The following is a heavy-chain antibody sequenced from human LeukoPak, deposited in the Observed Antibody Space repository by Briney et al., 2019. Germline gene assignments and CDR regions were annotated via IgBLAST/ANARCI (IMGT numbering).Heavy chain of an antibody. CDR3: ASLTANFDY. J-gene: IGHJ4*02. Sequence: SETLSLTCAVYGVSFSGYYWSWIRQPPGKGLEWIGEINHSGSTNYNPSLKRRVTISVDTSKTQSSLKLSSVTAADTAVYYCASLTANFDYWGQGTLVTVSS. CDR1: GVSFSGYY. V-gene: IGHV4-34*01. D-gene: IGHD2-21*02. CDR2: INHSGST.